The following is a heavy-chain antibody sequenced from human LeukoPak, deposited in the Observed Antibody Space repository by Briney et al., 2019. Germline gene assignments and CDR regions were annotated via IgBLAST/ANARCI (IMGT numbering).Heavy chain of an antibody. CDR2: INHSGST. Sequence: PSETLSLTCAVYGGSFSGYYWSWIRQPPGKGLEWIGEINHSGSTNHNPSLKSRVTISVDTSKNQFSLKLSSVTAADTAVYYCARVPPRDFWSGYYPQPYYMDVWGKGTTVTVSS. J-gene: IGHJ6*03. D-gene: IGHD3-3*01. V-gene: IGHV4-34*01. CDR1: GGSFSGYY. CDR3: ARVPPRDFWSGYYPQPYYMDV.